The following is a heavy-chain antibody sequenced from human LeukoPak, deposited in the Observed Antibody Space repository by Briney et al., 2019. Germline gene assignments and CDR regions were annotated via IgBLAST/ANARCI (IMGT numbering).Heavy chain of an antibody. CDR2: IYYSGGT. J-gene: IGHJ6*03. CDR1: GGSISSYY. D-gene: IGHD3-16*02. Sequence: NPSETLSLTCTVSGGSISSYYWSWIRQPPGKGLEWIGYIYYSGGTNYNPSLKSRVTISVDTSKNQFSLKLSSVTAADTAVYYCARDRYPGDYMDVWGKGTTVTVSS. CDR3: ARDRYPGDYMDV. V-gene: IGHV4-59*01.